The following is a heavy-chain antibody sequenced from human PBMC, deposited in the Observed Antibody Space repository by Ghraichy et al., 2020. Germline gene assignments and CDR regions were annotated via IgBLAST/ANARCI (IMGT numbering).Heavy chain of an antibody. D-gene: IGHD5-18*01. V-gene: IGHV4-59*01. CDR2: IYYSGSA. CDR1: GGSISSYY. Sequence: SETLSLTCTVSGGSISSYYWSWIRQPPGKGLEWIGYIYYSGSANYNPSLKGRVTISVDTSKNQFSLKLSSVTAADTAVYYCARCSYDHWFDPWGQGTLVTVSS. J-gene: IGHJ5*02. CDR3: ARCSYDHWFDP.